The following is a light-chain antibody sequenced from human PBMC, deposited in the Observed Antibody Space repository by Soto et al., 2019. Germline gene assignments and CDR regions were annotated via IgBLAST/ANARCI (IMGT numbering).Light chain of an antibody. CDR2: EVN. CDR3: SSYAGSSNV. Sequence: QSVLPQPASVSGSPGQSITISCTGTSSDVGGYNYVSWYQQRPGKAPKLMIYEVNKRPSGVPDRFSGSKSGNTASLTVSGLQAEDEADYYCSSYAGSSNVFGTGTKVTVL. CDR1: SSDVGGYNY. V-gene: IGLV2-8*01. J-gene: IGLJ1*01.